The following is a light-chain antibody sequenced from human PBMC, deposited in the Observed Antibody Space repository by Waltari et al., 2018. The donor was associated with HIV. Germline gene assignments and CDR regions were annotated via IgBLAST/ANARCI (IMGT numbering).Light chain of an antibody. V-gene: IGLV3-25*03. Sequence: SYELTQPPSVSVSPGQTARIPCSGDALPKQYAYWYHQKPGQAPVAVIYKDSERPSGIPERFSGSSSGTTVTLTISGVQAEDEADYYCQSADSSGTWVFGGGTKLTVL. CDR1: ALPKQY. CDR2: KDS. CDR3: QSADSSGTWV. J-gene: IGLJ3*02.